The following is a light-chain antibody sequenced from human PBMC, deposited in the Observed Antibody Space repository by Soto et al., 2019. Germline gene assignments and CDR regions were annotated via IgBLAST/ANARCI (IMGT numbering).Light chain of an antibody. CDR2: GVS. J-gene: IGKJ1*01. CDR1: QSVYTW. CDR3: QHYNEYSRA. V-gene: IGKV1-5*01. Sequence: DIQMTQSPSTLSASVGDRVTITCRASQSVYTWLAWCQQKPGKAPQLLIWGVSTLESGGPSRFCGSGCGTEYTLTISSLQHDDFATDYCQHYNEYSRAFGQGTRVEIK.